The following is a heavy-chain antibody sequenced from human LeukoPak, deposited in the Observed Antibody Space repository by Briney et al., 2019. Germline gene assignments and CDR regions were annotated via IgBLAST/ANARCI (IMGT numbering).Heavy chain of an antibody. CDR2: IYPGDSDT. V-gene: IGHV5-51*01. CDR1: GYSFTSYW. J-gene: IGHJ4*02. Sequence: GESLKISCKGSGYSFTSYWIGWVRQMPGKGLEWMGIIYPGDSDTRYSPSFQGQVTISADKSISTAYLQWSSLKASDTATYYCARHLDSGYDYSTFDYWGQGTLVTVSS. D-gene: IGHD5-12*01. CDR3: ARHLDSGYDYSTFDY.